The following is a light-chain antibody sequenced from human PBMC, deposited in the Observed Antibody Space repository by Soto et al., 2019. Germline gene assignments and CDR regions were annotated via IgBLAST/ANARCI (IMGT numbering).Light chain of an antibody. CDR3: QQTYRTPT. J-gene: IGKJ1*01. V-gene: IGKV1-39*01. CDR2: TAS. CDR1: QSISSY. Sequence: DIQMTQSPSSLSASVGDRVTITCRASQSISSYLNWYQQKPGKAPKLLIYTASTLQSGVPSMFSGSVSGTDFTLTISSLQTEDFATYYCQQTYRTPTFGQGTKVEIK.